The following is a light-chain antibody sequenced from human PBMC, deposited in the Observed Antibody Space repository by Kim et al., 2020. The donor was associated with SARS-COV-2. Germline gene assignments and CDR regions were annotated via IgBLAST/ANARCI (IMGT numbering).Light chain of an antibody. Sequence: SPEERATLSCRASQSVSSSYLAWYQQKPGQAPRLLIYGASSRATGIPDRFSGSGSGTDFTLTISRLEPEDFAVYYCQQYGSSPWTFGQGTKVEIK. CDR1: QSVSSSY. V-gene: IGKV3-20*01. CDR2: GAS. CDR3: QQYGSSPWT. J-gene: IGKJ1*01.